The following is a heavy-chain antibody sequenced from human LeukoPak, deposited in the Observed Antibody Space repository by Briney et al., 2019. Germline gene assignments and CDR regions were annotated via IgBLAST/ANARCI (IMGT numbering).Heavy chain of an antibody. J-gene: IGHJ5*02. CDR1: GFTFSDYY. CDR2: ISSSGSTI. V-gene: IGHV3-11*04. D-gene: IGHD3-3*01. CDR3: ARDTYYDFWSAKGIWFDP. Sequence: NPGGSLRLSCAASGFTFSDYYMSWVRQAPGKGLEWVSYISSSGSTIYYADSVKGRFTISRDNAKNSLYLQMNSLSAEDTAVYYCARDTYYDFWSAKGIWFDPWGQGTLVTVSS.